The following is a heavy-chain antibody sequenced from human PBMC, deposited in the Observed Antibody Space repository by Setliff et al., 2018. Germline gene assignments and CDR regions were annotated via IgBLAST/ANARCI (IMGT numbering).Heavy chain of an antibody. CDR1: GFTFSSFW. CDR2: IKSDGSST. V-gene: IGHV3-74*01. CDR3: ARDGGEY. J-gene: IGHJ4*02. D-gene: IGHD3-16*01. Sequence: ETLSLSCAASGFTFSSFWMHWVRQAPGKGLVWVSRIKSDGSSTTYADSVKGRFTISRDNAKNTLYLQMNGLRAEDTAVYYCARDGGEYWGQGTLVTVSS.